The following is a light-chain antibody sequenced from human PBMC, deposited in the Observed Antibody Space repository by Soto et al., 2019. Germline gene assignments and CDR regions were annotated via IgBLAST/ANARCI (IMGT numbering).Light chain of an antibody. Sequence: AIRMTQSPSSFSASTGDRVTITCRASQGISSYLAWYQQKPGKAPKLLVYAASTVQNGVPSRFSGSGSGTDFTLPISCLQSEDFAVYYCKQYGSSPTTSGQGTKVDIK. CDR1: QGISSY. V-gene: IGKV1-8*01. J-gene: IGKJ1*01. CDR2: AAS. CDR3: KQYGSSPTT.